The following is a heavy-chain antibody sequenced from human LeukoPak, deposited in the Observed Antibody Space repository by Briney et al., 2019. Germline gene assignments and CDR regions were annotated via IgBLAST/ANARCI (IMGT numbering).Heavy chain of an antibody. J-gene: IGHJ4*02. CDR3: AREERGYGSGAKFDY. Sequence: SETLSLTCTVSGGSISSYYWSWIRQPAGKGLEWIGRIYTSGSTNYNPSLKSRVTMSVDTSKNQFSLKLSSVTAADTAVYYCAREERGYGSGAKFDYWGQGTLVTVSS. V-gene: IGHV4-4*07. D-gene: IGHD3-10*01. CDR2: IYTSGST. CDR1: GGSISSYY.